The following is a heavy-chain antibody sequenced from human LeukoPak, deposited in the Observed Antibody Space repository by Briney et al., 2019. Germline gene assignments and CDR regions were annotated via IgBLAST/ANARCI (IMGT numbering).Heavy chain of an antibody. J-gene: IGHJ4*02. D-gene: IGHD1-26*01. Sequence: SGGSLRLSCTGSGFTFGDYAMSWFRQAPGKGLEWVGSVRIKTYGGTTEYAASVKGRFTISRDDSKNTLYLQVNSLKVEDTAAYYCTTDLKESGSDTTTGFQYWGQGTLVTVSS. CDR1: GFTFGDYA. CDR2: VRIKTYGGTT. CDR3: TTDLKESGSDTTTGFQY. V-gene: IGHV3-49*03.